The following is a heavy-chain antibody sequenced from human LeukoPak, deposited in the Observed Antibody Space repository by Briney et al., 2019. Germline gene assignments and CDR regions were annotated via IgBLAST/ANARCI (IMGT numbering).Heavy chain of an antibody. CDR3: AKWSEGYGDYDDY. V-gene: IGHV3-21*01. D-gene: IGHD4-17*01. CDR1: GFTFSSYS. CDR2: ISSSSSYI. Sequence: GGSLRLSCAASGFTFSSYSMNWVRQDRGTGLEWVSSISSSSSYIYYADSVKGRFTISRDNAKNSLYLQMNSLRAEDTAVYYCAKWSEGYGDYDDYWGQGTLVTVSS. J-gene: IGHJ4*02.